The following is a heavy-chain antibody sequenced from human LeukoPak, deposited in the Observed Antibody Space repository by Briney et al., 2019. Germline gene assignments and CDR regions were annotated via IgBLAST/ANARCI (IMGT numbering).Heavy chain of an antibody. CDR3: ARDLSRGCSDGGCNSGNWFDP. D-gene: IGHD2-15*01. J-gene: IGHJ5*02. V-gene: IGHV1-46*04. Sequence: EASVKVSCKASGYTFTAYYIHWVRQAPGQGLEWMGIINPSDGSTTYAQKLQGKVTMTRDTSTSTVYMQLSSLRPEDTAVYFCARDLSRGCSDGGCNSGNWFDPWGQGTLVTVSS. CDR1: GYTFTAYY. CDR2: INPSDGST.